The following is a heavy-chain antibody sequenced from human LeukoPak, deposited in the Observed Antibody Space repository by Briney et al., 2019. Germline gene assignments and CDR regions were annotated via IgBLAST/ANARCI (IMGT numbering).Heavy chain of an antibody. Sequence: PGGSLRLSCAASGFTFNDNYMSWVRQAPGKGPEWISYIGNSGSTIFYGDSVKGRFTISRDNTKKLVFLEMNSLQVEDTAVYFCATSSVFWGHFTIDHWGQGILVTASP. CDR2: IGNSGSTI. V-gene: IGHV3-11*04. CDR3: ATSSVFWGHFTIDH. CDR1: GFTFNDNY. J-gene: IGHJ4*02. D-gene: IGHD3-16*01.